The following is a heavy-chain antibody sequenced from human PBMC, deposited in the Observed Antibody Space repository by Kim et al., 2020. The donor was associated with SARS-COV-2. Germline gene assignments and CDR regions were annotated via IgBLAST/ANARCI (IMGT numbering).Heavy chain of an antibody. D-gene: IGHD6-19*01. J-gene: IGHJ6*02. CDR1: GGSISSGSYY. V-gene: IGHV4-61*02. CDR2: IYTSGST. Sequence: SETLSLTCTVSGGSISSGSYYWSWIRQPAGKGLEWTGRIYTSGSTNYNPSLKSRVTISVDTSKNQFSLKLSSVTAADTAVYYCGAAVAGTVSPLGMDVWGQGTTVTVS. CDR3: GAAVAGTVSPLGMDV.